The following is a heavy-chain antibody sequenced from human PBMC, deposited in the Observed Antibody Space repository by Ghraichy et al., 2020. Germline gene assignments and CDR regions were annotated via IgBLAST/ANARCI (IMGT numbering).Heavy chain of an antibody. CDR1: GGSISSYY. V-gene: IGHV4-59*01. CDR2: IYYSGST. Sequence: SETLSLTCTVSGGSISSYYWSWIRQPPGKGLEWIGYIYYSGSTNYNPSLKSRVTISVDTSKNQFSLKLSSVTAADTAVYYCAREGDIAAAGSWFDPWGQGTLVTVSS. D-gene: IGHD6-13*01. CDR3: AREGDIAAAGSWFDP. J-gene: IGHJ5*02.